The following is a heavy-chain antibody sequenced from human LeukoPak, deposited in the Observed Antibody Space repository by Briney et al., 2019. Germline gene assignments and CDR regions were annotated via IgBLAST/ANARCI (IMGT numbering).Heavy chain of an antibody. V-gene: IGHV3-53*01. Sequence: GGSLSLSCAASGFTVSSNYMSWVRQAPGKGLEWVSLTYSGGTTYYADSVKGRFTISRDNSKNTLYLQMNSLRAEDTAVFYCARDSNPGVQGAFDIWGQGTMVTVSS. CDR1: GFTVSSNY. CDR3: ARDSNPGVQGAFDI. J-gene: IGHJ3*02. D-gene: IGHD1-1*01. CDR2: TYSGGTT.